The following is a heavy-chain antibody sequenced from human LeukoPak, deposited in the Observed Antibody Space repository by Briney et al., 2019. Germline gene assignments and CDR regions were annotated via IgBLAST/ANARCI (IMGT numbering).Heavy chain of an antibody. CDR1: GFTFSSYG. CDR2: ISYDGSNK. D-gene: IGHD6-19*01. Sequence: PGRSLRLSCAASGFTFSSYGMHWVRQAPGKGLEWVAVISYDGSNKYYADSVKGRFTISRDNSKNTLYLQMNSLRAEDTAVYYCARDRLQWLVQNIFDYWGQGTLVTVSS. CDR3: ARDRLQWLVQNIFDY. J-gene: IGHJ4*02. V-gene: IGHV3-30*03.